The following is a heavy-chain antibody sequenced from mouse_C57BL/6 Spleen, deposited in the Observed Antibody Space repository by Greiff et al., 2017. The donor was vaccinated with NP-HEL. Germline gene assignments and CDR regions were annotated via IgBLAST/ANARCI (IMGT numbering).Heavy chain of an antibody. Sequence: QVQLQQPGAELVKPGASVKMSCKASGYTFTSYWITWVKQRPGQGLEWIGDIYPGSGSTNYNEKFKSKATLTVDTSSSTAYMQLSSLTSDDSAVYYCARIYYDYDEGYYYAMDYWGQGTSVTVSS. CDR2: IYPGSGST. CDR3: ARIYYDYDEGYYYAMDY. V-gene: IGHV1-55*01. J-gene: IGHJ4*01. CDR1: GYTFTSYW. D-gene: IGHD2-4*01.